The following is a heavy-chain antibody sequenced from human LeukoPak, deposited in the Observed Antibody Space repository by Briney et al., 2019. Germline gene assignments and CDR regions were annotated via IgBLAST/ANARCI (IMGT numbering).Heavy chain of an antibody. CDR1: GFTFSSYA. Sequence: GGSPRLSCAASGFTFSSYAMRWVRQAPGKGLEWVAVISYDGSNKYYADSVKGRFTISRDNSKNTLYLQMNSLRAEDTAVYYCARGPTPIIVVVGGRFDPWGQGTLVTVSS. CDR3: ARGPTPIIVVVGGRFDP. D-gene: IGHD2-2*01. CDR2: ISYDGSNK. J-gene: IGHJ5*02. V-gene: IGHV3-30-3*01.